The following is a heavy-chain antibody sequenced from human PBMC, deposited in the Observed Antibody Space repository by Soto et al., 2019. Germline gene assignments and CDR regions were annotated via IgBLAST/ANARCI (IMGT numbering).Heavy chain of an antibody. Sequence: GGSVTVSCRAPGFTFIWHCRHFVRQAPGKGLEWVAVISYDGRQTYYADSVKGRFTVSKDKPKRTLYLQMDSLRVDDTAVYYCARDGWGSKWYFEIWGRGTLVTVSS. V-gene: IGHV3-30*03. CDR2: ISYDGRQT. CDR1: GFTFIWHC. D-gene: IGHD3-16*01. CDR3: ARDGWGSKWYFEI. J-gene: IGHJ2*01.